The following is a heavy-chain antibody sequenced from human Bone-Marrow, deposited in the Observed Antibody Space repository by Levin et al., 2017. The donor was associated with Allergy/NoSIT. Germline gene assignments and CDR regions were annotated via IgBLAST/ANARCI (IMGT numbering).Heavy chain of an antibody. CDR3: ARAARLGHYLNF. Sequence: AGGSLRLSCKASGFSFSSYSMHWVRQAPGKGLVWVALISYDSSKTFYADSVKGRFTISRDNSNNTLSLQINSLRPDDTAVYFCARAARLGHYLNFWGQGTLVTVSS. J-gene: IGHJ4*02. V-gene: IGHV3-30*04. CDR2: ISYDSSKT. CDR1: GFSFSSYS.